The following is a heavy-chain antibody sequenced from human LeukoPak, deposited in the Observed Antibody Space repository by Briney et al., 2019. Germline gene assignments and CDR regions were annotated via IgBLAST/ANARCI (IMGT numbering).Heavy chain of an antibody. CDR2: IYYSGST. J-gene: IGHJ6*02. V-gene: IGHV4-39*01. D-gene: IGHD3-10*01. Sequence: SETLSLTCIVSGGSISSISSNNYHWGWIRQPPGKGLEWIGSIYYSGSTYYNPSLKSRVTISVDTSKNQFSLKLSSVTAADTAVYYCARGPRGFGELRPPNYYYYGMDVWGQGTTVTVSS. CDR3: ARGPRGFGELRPPNYYYYGMDV. CDR1: GGSISSISSNNYH.